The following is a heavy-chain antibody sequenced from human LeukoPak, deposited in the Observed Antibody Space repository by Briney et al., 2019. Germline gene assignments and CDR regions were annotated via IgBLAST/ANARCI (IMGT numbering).Heavy chain of an antibody. CDR1: GYTFTRYG. CDR3: ARRGHGGSYPY. Sequence: AAVKDSRKDSGYTFTRYGISGVPHAPRQRLEWMGWISAYNGNTNYAQKLQGRVTMTTDTSTSTAYMELRSLRSDDTAVYYCARRGHGGSYPYWGQGTLATVSS. CDR2: ISAYNGNT. V-gene: IGHV1-18*01. J-gene: IGHJ4*02. D-gene: IGHD1-26*01.